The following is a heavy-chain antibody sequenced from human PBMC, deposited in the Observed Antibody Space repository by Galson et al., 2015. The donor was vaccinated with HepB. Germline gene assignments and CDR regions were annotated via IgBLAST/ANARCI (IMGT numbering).Heavy chain of an antibody. CDR2: IWYDGSNK. CDR1: GFTFSSYG. CDR3: ARDLTYYDILTGYYLGGMDV. Sequence: SLRLSCAASGFTFSSYGMHWVRQAPGKGLEWVAVIWYDGSNKYYADSVKGRFTIFRDNSKNTLYLQMNSLRAEDTAVYYCARDLTYYDILTGYYLGGMDVWGQGTTVTVSS. J-gene: IGHJ6*02. V-gene: IGHV3-33*01. D-gene: IGHD3-9*01.